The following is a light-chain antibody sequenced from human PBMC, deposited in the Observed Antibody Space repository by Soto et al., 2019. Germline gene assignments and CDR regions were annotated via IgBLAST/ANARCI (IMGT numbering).Light chain of an antibody. V-gene: IGKV3-15*01. CDR3: QQYNNWPPIT. CDR1: QSVSGN. Sequence: EIVMTQSPATLSVSPGERATLSCRASQSVSGNLAWYQQIPGHAPRLLIYGASTRATGIPARFSGSGSGTEFTLTISSLQSEDFEVYYCQQYNNWPPITFGQGTRLEIK. CDR2: GAS. J-gene: IGKJ5*01.